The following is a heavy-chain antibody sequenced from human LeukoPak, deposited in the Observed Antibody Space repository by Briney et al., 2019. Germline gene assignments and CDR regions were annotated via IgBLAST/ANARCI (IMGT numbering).Heavy chain of an antibody. CDR2: IKQDGSEK. D-gene: IGHD2-2*01. J-gene: IGHJ4*02. Sequence: GGSLRLSCAASGFTFSSYSMNWVRQAPGKGLEWVANIKQDGSEKYYVDSVKGRLTISRDNAKNSLYLQMNSLRAEDTAVYYCARDEEYCSSATCSFDYWGQGTLVTVSS. CDR1: GFTFSSYS. V-gene: IGHV3-7*01. CDR3: ARDEEYCSSATCSFDY.